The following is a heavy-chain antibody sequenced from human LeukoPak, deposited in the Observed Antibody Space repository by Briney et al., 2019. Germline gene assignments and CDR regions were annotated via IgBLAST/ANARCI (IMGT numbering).Heavy chain of an antibody. D-gene: IGHD3-10*02. Sequence: GGSLRLSCAASGFTFSSYGMHWVRQAPGKGLEWVAFIRYDGSNKYYADSVKGRFTISRDNSKNTLYLQMNSLRAEDTAVYYCAKDVLYTFDIWGPRDNGHRLF. CDR1: GFTFSSYG. CDR3: AKDVLYTFDI. J-gene: IGHJ3*02. CDR2: IRYDGSNK. V-gene: IGHV3-30*02.